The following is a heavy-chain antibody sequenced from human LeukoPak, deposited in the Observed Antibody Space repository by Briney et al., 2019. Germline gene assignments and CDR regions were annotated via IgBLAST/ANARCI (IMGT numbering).Heavy chain of an antibody. Sequence: SETLSLTCTVSGGSISSYYWSWIRQPPGKGLEWIGYIYYSGSTNYNPSLKSRVTISVDTSKNQFSLKLSSVTVADTAVYYRARECSSTSCYHNWFDPWGQGTLVTVSS. V-gene: IGHV4-59*01. J-gene: IGHJ5*02. CDR3: ARECSSTSCYHNWFDP. D-gene: IGHD2-2*01. CDR2: IYYSGST. CDR1: GGSISSYY.